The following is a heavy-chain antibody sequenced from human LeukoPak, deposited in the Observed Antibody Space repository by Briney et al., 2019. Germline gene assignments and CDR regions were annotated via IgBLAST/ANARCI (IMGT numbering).Heavy chain of an antibody. CDR1: AVKAKNNY. V-gene: IGHV3-53*01. D-gene: IGHD3-16*01. J-gene: IGHJ2*01. CDR3: VWGRQWYFDL. Sequence: PGRSLRLACAAPAVKAKNNYTSWVRQAPGKGPEWVSVTYSDGYTSFADSVAGRFTFSRDTSRNTMFLQMTSLRVDDSAVYYCVWGRQWYFDLWGRGCLVTVSS. CDR2: TYSDGYT.